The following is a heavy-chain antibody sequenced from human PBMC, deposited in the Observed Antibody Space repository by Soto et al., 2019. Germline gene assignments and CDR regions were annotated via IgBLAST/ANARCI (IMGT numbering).Heavy chain of an antibody. J-gene: IGHJ3*02. CDR3: ASGYSYGSVGAAFDI. V-gene: IGHV5-10-1*01. CDR1: GYSFTSYW. Sequence: LKISCKGSGYSFTSYWISWVRQMPGKGLEWMGRIDPSDSYTNYSPSFQGHVTISADKSISTAYLQWSSLKASDTAMYYCASGYSYGSVGAAFDIWGQGTMVTVSS. CDR2: IDPSDSYT. D-gene: IGHD5-18*01.